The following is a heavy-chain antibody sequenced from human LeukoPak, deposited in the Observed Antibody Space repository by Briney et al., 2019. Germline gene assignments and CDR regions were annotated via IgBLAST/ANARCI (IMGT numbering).Heavy chain of an antibody. D-gene: IGHD3-10*01. Sequence: SETLSLTCAVYGGSFSGYYWSWIRQPPGKGLEWIGYIYYSGSTNYNPSLKSRVTISVDTSKNQFSLKLSPVTAADTAVYYCARIGRGDYYYYYMDVWGKGTTVTVSS. CDR1: GGSFSGYY. V-gene: IGHV4-59*01. J-gene: IGHJ6*03. CDR3: ARIGRGDYYYYYMDV. CDR2: IYYSGST.